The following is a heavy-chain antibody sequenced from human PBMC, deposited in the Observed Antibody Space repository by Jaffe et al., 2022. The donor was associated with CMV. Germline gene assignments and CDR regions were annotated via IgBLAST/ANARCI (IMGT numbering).Heavy chain of an antibody. CDR3: ARRFKTFDI. CDR2: IFHSGNS. CDR1: GGSISSSNW. V-gene: IGHV4-4*02. J-gene: IGHJ3*02. Sequence: QVQLQESGPGLVKPSGTLSLSCAVSGGSISSSNWWSWVRQSPGKGLEWIGEIFHSGNSNYNPSLKGRVTILVDKSKNQLSLKLSSVTAADTAVYYCARRFKTFDIWGQGTMVTVSS.